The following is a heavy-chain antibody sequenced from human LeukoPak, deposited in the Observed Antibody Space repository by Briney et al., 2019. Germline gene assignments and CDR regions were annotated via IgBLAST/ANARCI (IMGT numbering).Heavy chain of an antibody. CDR3: ARARLRAYCFDY. V-gene: IGHV3-33*01. J-gene: IGHJ4*02. D-gene: IGHD5/OR15-5a*01. Sequence: PGGSLRLSCGASGFTFSSYGMHGVIQAQGKGLEWVADSVKGRFTITRDNSKNTLYLQMNSLRAEDTAVYYCARARLRAYCFDYWGQGTLVTVSS. CDR1: GFTFSSYG.